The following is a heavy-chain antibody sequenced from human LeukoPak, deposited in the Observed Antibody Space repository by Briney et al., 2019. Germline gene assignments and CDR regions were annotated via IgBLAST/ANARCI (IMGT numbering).Heavy chain of an antibody. CDR3: ARHKTSYYFDY. J-gene: IGHJ4*02. CDR2: IYYSGST. CDR1: GGSISSYY. Sequence: SETLSLTCTVSGGSISSYYWSWIRQPPGKGLEWIGYIYYSGSTKYNPSLKSRVTISVDTSKNQFSLKLSSVTAADTAVYYCARHKTSYYFDYRGQGTLITVSS. V-gene: IGHV4-59*08.